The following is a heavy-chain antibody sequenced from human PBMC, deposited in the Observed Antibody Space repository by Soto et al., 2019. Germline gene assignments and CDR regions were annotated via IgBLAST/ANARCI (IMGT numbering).Heavy chain of an antibody. CDR2: INHSGST. CDR1: GGSFSGYY. V-gene: IGHV4-34*01. CDR3: ARGPLYYYGMDV. Sequence: PSETLSLTCAVYGGSFSGYYWSWIRQPPGKGLEWIGEINHSGSTNYNPSLKSQVTISVDTSKNQFSLKLSSVTAADTAVYYCARGPLYYYGMDVWGQGTTVTVSS. J-gene: IGHJ6*02.